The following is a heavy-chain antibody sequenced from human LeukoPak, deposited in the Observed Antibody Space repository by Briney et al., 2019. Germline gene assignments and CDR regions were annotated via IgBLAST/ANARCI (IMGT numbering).Heavy chain of an antibody. V-gene: IGHV4-59*12. CDR1: GGSISSYY. J-gene: IGHJ4*02. Sequence: SETLSLTCTVSGGSISSYYWSWIRQPPGKGLEWIGYIYYSGSTNYNPSLKSRVTISVDTSKNQFSLKLSSVTAADTAVYYCARNYCGGDCYSGANYFDYWGQGTLVTVSS. D-gene: IGHD2-21*02. CDR3: ARNYCGGDCYSGANYFDY. CDR2: IYYSGST.